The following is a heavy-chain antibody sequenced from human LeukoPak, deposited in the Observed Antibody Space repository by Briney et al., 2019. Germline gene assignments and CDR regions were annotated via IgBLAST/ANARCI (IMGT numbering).Heavy chain of an antibody. CDR1: GFTFRNFA. V-gene: IGHV3-23*01. Sequence: GGSLRLSCAASGFTFRNFAMAWVRQAPGRGLEWVSAISGSGVGTYYADSVKGRFTISRDNSWNTLYLQMSSLRAEDTAVYYCAKDQVISGSEASDIWGQGTMVTVSS. CDR2: ISGSGVGT. J-gene: IGHJ3*02. CDR3: AKDQVISGSEASDI. D-gene: IGHD2-21*01.